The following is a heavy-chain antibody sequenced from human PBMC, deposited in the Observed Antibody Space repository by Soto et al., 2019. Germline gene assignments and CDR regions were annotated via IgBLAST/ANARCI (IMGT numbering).Heavy chain of an antibody. CDR3: ARDSGESLRFFDY. D-gene: IGHD3-10*01. CDR1: RGSINSGDCY. CDR2: ITYRGAT. V-gene: IGHV4-31*03. J-gene: IGHJ4*02. Sequence: SVTRSRTCTVARGSINSGDCYCGWIRQQPGEGLQWIGYITYRGATYSIPSLKSRVTMSVDTSKNQFSLRLSSVSAADTAVYYCARDSGESLRFFDYWGQGAPVTVYS.